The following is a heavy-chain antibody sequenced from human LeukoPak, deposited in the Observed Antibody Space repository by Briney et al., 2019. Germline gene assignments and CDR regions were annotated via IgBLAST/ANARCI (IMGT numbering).Heavy chain of an antibody. J-gene: IGHJ4*02. CDR2: ISAYNGNT. D-gene: IGHD3-22*01. Sequence: ASVKVSCKASGYTFTSYGISWVRQAPGQGLEWMGWISAYNGNTNYAQKLQGSVTMTTDTSTSTAYMELRSPRSDDTAVYYCAREGRDYYDSSGYSYWGQGTLVTVSS. CDR1: GYTFTSYG. V-gene: IGHV1-18*01. CDR3: AREGRDYYDSSGYSY.